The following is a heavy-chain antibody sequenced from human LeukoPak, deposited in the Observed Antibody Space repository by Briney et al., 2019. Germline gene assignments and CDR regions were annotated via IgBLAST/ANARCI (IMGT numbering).Heavy chain of an antibody. CDR2: IYYSGST. J-gene: IGHJ4*02. D-gene: IGHD3-22*01. CDR1: GGSISSHY. CDR3: ASGDYYDTRGGYFDY. Sequence: PSETLSLTCTVSGGSISSHYWSWIRQPPGKGLEWIGYIYYSGSTNYNPSLKSRVTISVDTSKNQFSLKLSSVTAADTAVYYCASGDYYDTRGGYFDYWGQGTLVIVSS. V-gene: IGHV4-59*11.